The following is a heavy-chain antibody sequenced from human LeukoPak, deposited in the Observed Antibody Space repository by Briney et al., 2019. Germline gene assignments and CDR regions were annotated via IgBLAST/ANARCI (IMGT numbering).Heavy chain of an antibody. J-gene: IGHJ4*02. D-gene: IGHD6-13*01. Sequence: SETLSLTCTVSGGSISSGGYYWSWIRQPPGKGLEWIGYIYHSGSTYYNPSLKSRVTISVDRSKNQFSLKLSSVTAADTAVYYCARAIAAAGDFDYWGQGTLVTVSS. CDR1: GGSISSGGYY. V-gene: IGHV4-30-2*01. CDR3: ARAIAAAGDFDY. CDR2: IYHSGST.